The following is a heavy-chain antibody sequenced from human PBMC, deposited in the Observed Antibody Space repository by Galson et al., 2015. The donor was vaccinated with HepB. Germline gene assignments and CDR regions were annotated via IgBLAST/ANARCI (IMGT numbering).Heavy chain of an antibody. CDR3: ARDPALITMVRGDVGFDP. CDR1: GGTFSSYA. Sequence: SVKVSCKASGGTFSSYAISWVRQAPGQGLEWMGGIIPIFGTANYAQKFQGRVTITADKSTSTAYMELSSLRSEDTAVYYCARDPALITMVRGDVGFDPWGQGTLVTVSS. CDR2: IIPIFGTA. J-gene: IGHJ5*02. D-gene: IGHD3-10*01. V-gene: IGHV1-69*06.